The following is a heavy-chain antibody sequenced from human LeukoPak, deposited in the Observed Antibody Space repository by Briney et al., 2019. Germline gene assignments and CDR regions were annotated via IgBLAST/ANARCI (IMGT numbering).Heavy chain of an antibody. CDR3: ARVYSSGWYRAFDI. CDR1: GGSISSSSYY. V-gene: IGHV4-39*01. D-gene: IGHD6-19*01. CDR2: IYYSGST. J-gene: IGHJ3*02. Sequence: SETLSLTCTVSGGSISSSSYYWSWIRQPPGKGLEWIGSIYYSGSTYYSPSLKSRVTISVDTSKNQFSLKLSSVTAADTAVYCCARVYSSGWYRAFDIWGQGTMVTVSS.